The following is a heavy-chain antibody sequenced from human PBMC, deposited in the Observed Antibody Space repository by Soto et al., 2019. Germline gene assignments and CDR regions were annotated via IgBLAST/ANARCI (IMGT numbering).Heavy chain of an antibody. CDR3: ARVGQEYDDSSGYYYGLAEYFQH. J-gene: IGHJ1*01. V-gene: IGHV4-30-4*01. CDR2: IYYSGST. CDR1: GGSISSGDYY. Sequence: SETLSLACTVSGGSISSGDYYWSWIRQPPGKGLEWIGYIYYSGSTYYNPSLKSRVTISVDTSKNQFSLKLSSVTAADTAVYYCARVGQEYDDSSGYYYGLAEYFQHWGQGTLVTVSS. D-gene: IGHD3-22*01.